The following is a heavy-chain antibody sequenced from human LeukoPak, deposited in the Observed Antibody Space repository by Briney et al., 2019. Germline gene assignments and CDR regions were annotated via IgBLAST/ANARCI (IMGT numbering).Heavy chain of an antibody. Sequence: GGSLRLSCAASGFTFSSYWMSWVRQAPGKGLEWVGRIKGKTDGGTTDYGAPVKGRFFISKDDSKNTLYLQLNSLKVEDSAVYYCTTEYGSGFDSWGQGTLVTVSS. V-gene: IGHV3-15*01. CDR3: TTEYGSGFDS. J-gene: IGHJ4*02. CDR2: IKGKTDGGTT. D-gene: IGHD3-10*01. CDR1: GFTFSSYW.